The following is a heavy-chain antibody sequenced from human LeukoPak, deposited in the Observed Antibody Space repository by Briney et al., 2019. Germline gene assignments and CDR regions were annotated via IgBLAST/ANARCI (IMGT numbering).Heavy chain of an antibody. Sequence: PSETLSLTCTVSGGSISSGDYYWSWIRQTPGKGLEWIGYIYYSGSTYYNPSLKSRVTISVDTSKNQFSLKPSSVTAADTAVYYCARDLADIVVVPAASPDAFVIWGQGTMVTVSS. D-gene: IGHD2-2*01. CDR2: IYYSGST. CDR3: ARDLADIVVVPAASPDAFVI. J-gene: IGHJ3*02. V-gene: IGHV4-30-4*08. CDR1: GGSISSGDYY.